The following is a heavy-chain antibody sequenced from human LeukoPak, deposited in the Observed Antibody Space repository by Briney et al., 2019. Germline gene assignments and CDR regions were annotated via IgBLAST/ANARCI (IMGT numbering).Heavy chain of an antibody. J-gene: IGHJ4*02. Sequence: GGSLRLSCAASGFTFAAYTMIWVRQAPGKGLEWVAYITRSSGTIYYADPVKGRFTISRDDAKNSLYLQMNSLRGEDTAFYYCARKDGGQWYFDYWGQGTLVTVSS. CDR1: GFTFAAYT. D-gene: IGHD6-19*01. V-gene: IGHV3-48*04. CDR2: ITRSSGTI. CDR3: ARKDGGQWYFDY.